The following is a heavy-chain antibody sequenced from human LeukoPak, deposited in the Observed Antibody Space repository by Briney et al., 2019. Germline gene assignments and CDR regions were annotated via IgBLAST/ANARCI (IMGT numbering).Heavy chain of an antibody. D-gene: IGHD1-26*01. Sequence: ASVKVSCKASGYTFTGYYMHWVRQAPGQGLEWMGWVHPESGGTDYAPAFQGRVTLTGDASISTAYMELTSLRSDDTAVYYCAGEWEDMFDYWGQGTLVTVPS. CDR3: AGEWEDMFDY. V-gene: IGHV1-2*02. CDR1: GYTFTGYY. CDR2: VHPESGGT. J-gene: IGHJ4*02.